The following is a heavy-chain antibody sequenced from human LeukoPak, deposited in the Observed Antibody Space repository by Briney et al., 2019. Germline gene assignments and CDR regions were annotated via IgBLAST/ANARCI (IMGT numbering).Heavy chain of an antibody. CDR2: IYYSGST. J-gene: IGHJ2*01. CDR3: ARIKGSGSPYWFFDL. Sequence: SETLSLTCTVSGGSISSSSYYWGWIRQPPGKGLEWIGSIYYSGSTYYNPSLKSRVTISVDTSKNQFSLKLCSVTAADTAVFYCARIKGSGSPYWFFDLWGRGTLVTVSS. V-gene: IGHV4-39*01. CDR1: GGSISSSSYY. D-gene: IGHD1-26*01.